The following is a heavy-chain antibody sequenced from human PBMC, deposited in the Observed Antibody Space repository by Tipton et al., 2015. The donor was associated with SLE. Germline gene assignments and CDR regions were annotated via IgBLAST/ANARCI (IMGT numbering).Heavy chain of an antibody. CDR1: GFIFEDYA. V-gene: IGHV3-9*01. CDR3: AEATNYDFLTGYYRLDILRPFEV. D-gene: IGHD3-9*01. CDR2: ISWDNVTT. Sequence: SLRLSCIASGFIFEDYAMHWVRQAPGKGLEWVSGISWDNVTTGYADSVKGRFTISRDNARNSLYLQMTSLRADDTALYYCAEATNYDFLTGYYRLDILRPFEVWGRGTLVTVSS. J-gene: IGHJ2*01.